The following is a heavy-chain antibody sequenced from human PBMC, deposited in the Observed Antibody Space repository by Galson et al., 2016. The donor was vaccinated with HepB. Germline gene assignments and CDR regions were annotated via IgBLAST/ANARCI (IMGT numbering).Heavy chain of an antibody. Sequence: SLRLSCAASGFTFSSYGMHWVRQAPGKGLEWVAFVWYDGSNIIYGDSAKGRFTIPRDNSKNTLYLQMNSMRVEDTEVYYCTRGIAVAPNGPDYWGQGTLVTVSS. J-gene: IGHJ4*02. V-gene: IGHV3-33*01. CDR2: VWYDGSNI. CDR1: GFTFSSYG. CDR3: TRGIAVAPNGPDY. D-gene: IGHD6-19*01.